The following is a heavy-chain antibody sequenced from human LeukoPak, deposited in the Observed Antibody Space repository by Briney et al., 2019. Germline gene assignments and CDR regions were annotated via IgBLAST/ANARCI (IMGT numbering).Heavy chain of an antibody. Sequence: WVRQPAGEGLEWDGSIYYRGSTYYNPSLYSQATKSVDTSTIQSSLKLSSVTAAHTAVYYCARQQYYYDSSGYRAPWRWYFDLWGRGTLVTVSS. J-gene: IGHJ2*01. D-gene: IGHD3-22*01. CDR3: ARQQYYYDSSGYRAPWRWYFDL. CDR2: IYYRGST. V-gene: IGHV4-39*01.